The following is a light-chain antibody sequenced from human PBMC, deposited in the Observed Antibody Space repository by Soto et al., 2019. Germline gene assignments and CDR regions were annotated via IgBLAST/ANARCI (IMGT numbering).Light chain of an antibody. V-gene: IGKV3-20*01. CDR2: GAS. CDR1: QSVDSSF. CDR3: QQYVSSVT. J-gene: IGKJ1*01. Sequence: EIVLTQSPGSLSLSPGERATLSCRASQSVDSSFFAWYQQKPGQAPRLLIYGASNRATGIPDRFSGSGSGKDFTLTISRLETEDFAVYYCQQYVSSVTFGQGTKVEIK.